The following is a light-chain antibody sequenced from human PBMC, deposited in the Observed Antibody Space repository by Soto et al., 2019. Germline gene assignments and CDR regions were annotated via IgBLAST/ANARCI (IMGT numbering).Light chain of an antibody. CDR1: SSNIGRNY. V-gene: IGLV1-47*01. J-gene: IGLJ3*02. CDR3: AAWDDTLGGRWM. CDR2: RDN. Sequence: QAVVTQPPSASATPGQAVTISCSGGSSNIGRNYVSWYQQLPGTAPKLLIYRDNERPAGVPDRFSGSKSGTSASLAISGLRSEDEADYYCAAWDDTLGGRWMSGGGTKVTVL.